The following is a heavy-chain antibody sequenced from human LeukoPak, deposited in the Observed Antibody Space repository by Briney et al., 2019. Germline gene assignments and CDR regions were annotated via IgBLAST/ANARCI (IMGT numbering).Heavy chain of an antibody. V-gene: IGHV3-53*01. Sequence: GGSLGLSCAASGFTVSSNYMSWVRQAPAKGLEGVSVIYSGGSTYYADSVKVRFTISRDNSKSTLYIQMNSLRAEDTAVYYCARAKPKNMVRGLIMRREGRYYFDYWGQGTLVTVSP. CDR2: IYSGGST. CDR1: GFTVSSNY. J-gene: IGHJ4*02. CDR3: ARAKPKNMVRGLIMRREGRYYFDY. D-gene: IGHD3-10*01.